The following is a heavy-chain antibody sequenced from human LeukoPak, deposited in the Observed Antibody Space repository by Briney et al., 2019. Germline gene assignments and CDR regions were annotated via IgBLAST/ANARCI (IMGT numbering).Heavy chain of an antibody. J-gene: IGHJ5*02. CDR2: ISGSGGST. Sequence: PGGSLRLSCAASGFTFSSYAMGWVRQAPGKGLEWVSAISGSGGSTYYADSVKGRFTISRDNSKNTLYLQMNSLRAEDTAVYYCAKDDDSSGYSNWFDPWGQGTLVTVSS. CDR3: AKDDDSSGYSNWFDP. V-gene: IGHV3-23*01. CDR1: GFTFSSYA. D-gene: IGHD3-22*01.